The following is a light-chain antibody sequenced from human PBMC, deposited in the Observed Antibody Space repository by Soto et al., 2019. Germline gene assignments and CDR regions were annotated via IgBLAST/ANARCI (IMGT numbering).Light chain of an antibody. J-gene: IGKJ2*01. CDR1: QNFSNW. V-gene: IGKV1-5*03. CDR2: KAS. CDR3: QQYNSSSYT. Sequence: DIQMTQSPSTLSASVGDRVTITCRDSQNFSNWLAWYQQKPGKAPKLLIYKASNLESGVRSRFSGSGSGTEFTLTMSSLQSDDFATYYCQQYNSSSYTCGQGTKLEIK.